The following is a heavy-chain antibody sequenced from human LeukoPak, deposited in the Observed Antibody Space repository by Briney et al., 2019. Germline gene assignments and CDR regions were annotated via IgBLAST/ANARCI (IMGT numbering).Heavy chain of an antibody. CDR3: ARALYDGDGYYHFDY. V-gene: IGHV1-2*02. CDR2: INPKSGGT. J-gene: IGHJ4*02. Sequence: GASVKVSCKASGYTFTGYYMHWVRQVPGQGLAWMGWINPKSGGTKYTLRFQGTVTMTRDTSIATAYMELSRLRSVDTAVYYCARALYDGDGYYHFDYWGQGSLVTVSS. CDR1: GYTFTGYY. D-gene: IGHD3-22*01.